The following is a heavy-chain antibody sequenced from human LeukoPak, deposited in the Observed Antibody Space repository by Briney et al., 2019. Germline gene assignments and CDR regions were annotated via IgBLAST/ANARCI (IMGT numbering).Heavy chain of an antibody. CDR2: ISGTGANT. Sequence: GGSLRLSCAVSGFTFSNYVMIWVRQAPGKGLEWVSAISGTGANTFYADSVKGRFTMSRDNPKNTLYLEVISLTAEDTAVYYCAKDDAWLRFGEWSQGTLVTVSS. CDR1: GFTFSNYV. J-gene: IGHJ4*02. D-gene: IGHD3-10*01. CDR3: AKDDAWLRFGE. V-gene: IGHV3-23*01.